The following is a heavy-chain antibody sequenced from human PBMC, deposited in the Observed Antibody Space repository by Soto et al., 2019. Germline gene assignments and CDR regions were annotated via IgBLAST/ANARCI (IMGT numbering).Heavy chain of an antibody. V-gene: IGHV4-4*07. CDR3: ARDLHMPPLREYSSFFYYYYGMDV. D-gene: IGHD6-6*01. J-gene: IGHJ6*02. Sequence: PSATLSLTCTVSGGSISSYYWSWIRQPAGKGLEWIGRIYTSGSTNYNPSLKSRVTMSVDTSKNQFSLKLSSVTAADTAVYYCARDLHMPPLREYSSFFYYYYGMDVWGQGTTVT. CDR2: IYTSGST. CDR1: GGSISSYY.